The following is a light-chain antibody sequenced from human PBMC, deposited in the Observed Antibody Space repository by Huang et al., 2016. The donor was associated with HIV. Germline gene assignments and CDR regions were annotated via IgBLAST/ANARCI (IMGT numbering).Light chain of an antibody. Sequence: EIVMTQSPATLSVFPGESVILSCRASERVGSSLAWYQQKPGQAPRLLIHGASTRASGVPPRFSGIGSGTEFTLSISGLQSADFAVYYCQQYDKWPPLLTFGGGTKVEIK. J-gene: IGKJ4*01. CDR1: ERVGSS. CDR2: GAS. V-gene: IGKV3-15*01. CDR3: QQYDKWPPLLT.